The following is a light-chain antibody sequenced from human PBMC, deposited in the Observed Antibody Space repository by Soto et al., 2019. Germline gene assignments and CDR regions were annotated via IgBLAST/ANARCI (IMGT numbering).Light chain of an antibody. J-gene: IGKJ1*01. CDR3: QQSYSTPWT. Sequence: DIQMTQSPSSLSASVGDRVTITCRASQSISSYLNWYQQKPGKAPKLLIYAASSLQSGVPSRFSGSGSGTDFTLTISSLQPEDFATYHSQQSYSTPWTFGQGTKVEIK. CDR1: QSISSY. CDR2: AAS. V-gene: IGKV1-39*01.